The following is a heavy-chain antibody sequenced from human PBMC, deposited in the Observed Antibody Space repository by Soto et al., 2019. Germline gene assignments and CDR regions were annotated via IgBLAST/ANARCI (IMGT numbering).Heavy chain of an antibody. CDR2: IYYSGST. J-gene: IGHJ4*02. CDR1: GGSISSSSYY. Sequence: QLQLQESGPGLVKPSETLSLTCTVSGGSISSSSYYWGWIRQPPGKGLEWIGSIYYSGSTYYNPSLKSRVTISVDTSKNHFSLKLSSVTAADTAVYQCARHTSGYVNSPVDYWGQGTLVTVSS. V-gene: IGHV4-39*01. CDR3: ARHTSGYVNSPVDY. D-gene: IGHD5-12*01.